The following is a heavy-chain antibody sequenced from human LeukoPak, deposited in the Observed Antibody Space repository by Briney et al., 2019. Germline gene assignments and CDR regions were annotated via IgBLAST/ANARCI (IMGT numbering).Heavy chain of an antibody. CDR1: GGSIGTYY. V-gene: IGHV4-59*08. J-gene: IGHJ6*03. Sequence: KPSETLSLTCTVSGGSIGTYYWSWIQQSPGKGLEWIGYIYVTGSTRYNPYLQSRVTISVDTSRNQFFLKMSSVTAADTAVYYCARHIGGGIEDMDVWGKGTKVTVSS. D-gene: IGHD3-16*02. CDR3: ARHIGGGIEDMDV. CDR2: IYVTGST.